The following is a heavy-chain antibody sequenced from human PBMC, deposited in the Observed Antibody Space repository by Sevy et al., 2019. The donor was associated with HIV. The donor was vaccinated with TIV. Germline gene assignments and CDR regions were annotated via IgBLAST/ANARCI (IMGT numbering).Heavy chain of an antibody. D-gene: IGHD3-22*01. CDR3: ARMGDYFATSGYYPLEY. CDR1: GYTFTGYY. Sequence: ASVKVSCKASGYTFTGYYVHWLRQAPGQGLEWMGWINPKTGGTYFEKKFQDRVTMTTGTSITTAYMELSGLRFDDTAVSYGARMGDYFATSGYYPLEYWGQGTLVTVSS. J-gene: IGHJ4*02. V-gene: IGHV1-2*02. CDR2: INPKTGGT.